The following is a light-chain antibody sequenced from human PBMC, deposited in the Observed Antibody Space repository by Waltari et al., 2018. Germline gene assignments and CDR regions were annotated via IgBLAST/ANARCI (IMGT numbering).Light chain of an antibody. Sequence: DIVMTQSPDSLAVSLGERATINCKSSQSVFHSSDSKNYLTWYPQKPGKPPKLLIYWASTRQSGVPDRFSGSGSGTDFTLTISSLQAEDVALYYCQQHYSSPLTFGGGTKVEIQ. J-gene: IGKJ4*02. V-gene: IGKV4-1*01. CDR1: QSVFHSSDSKNY. CDR2: WAS. CDR3: QQHYSSPLT.